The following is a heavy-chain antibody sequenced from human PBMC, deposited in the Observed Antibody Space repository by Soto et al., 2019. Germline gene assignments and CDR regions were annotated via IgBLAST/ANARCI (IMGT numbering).Heavy chain of an antibody. D-gene: IGHD4-17*01. Sequence: ASVKVSCKASGYTFTSYAMHWVRQAPGQRLEWMGWINAGNGNTKYSQKFQGRVTMTRDTSTSTAYMELRSLRSEDTAVYYCAGGGDYGDYVNDYWGQGTLDTVSS. CDR3: AGGGDYGDYVNDY. J-gene: IGHJ4*02. CDR1: GYTFTSYA. V-gene: IGHV1-3*01. CDR2: INAGNGNT.